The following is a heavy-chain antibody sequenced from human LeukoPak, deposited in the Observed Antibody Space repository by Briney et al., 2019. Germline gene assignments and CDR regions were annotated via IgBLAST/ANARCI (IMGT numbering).Heavy chain of an antibody. D-gene: IGHD5-18*01. J-gene: IGHJ5*02. CDR2: IYYSGST. Sequence: SETLSLTCTVSGGSISSYYWSWIRQPPGKGLEWIGYIYYSGSTNYNPSLKSRVTISVDTSKNQFSLKLSSVTAADTAMYYCARGPARGYSYGNWFDPWGQGTLVTVSS. CDR3: ARGPARGYSYGNWFDP. CDR1: GGSISSYY. V-gene: IGHV4-59*01.